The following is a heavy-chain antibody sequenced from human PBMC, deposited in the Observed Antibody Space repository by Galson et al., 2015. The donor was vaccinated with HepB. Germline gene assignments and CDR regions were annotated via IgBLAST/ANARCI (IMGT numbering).Heavy chain of an antibody. CDR3: ATGRLDGGYDGKYFDY. D-gene: IGHD5-12*01. J-gene: IGHJ4*02. Sequence: SVKVSCKVSGYTLTELSMHWVRQAPGKGLEWMGGFDPEDGETIYAQKFQGRVTMTEDTSTDTVYMELSSLRSEDTAVYYCATGRLDGGYDGKYFDYWGQGTLVTVSS. V-gene: IGHV1-24*01. CDR1: GYTLTELS. CDR2: FDPEDGET.